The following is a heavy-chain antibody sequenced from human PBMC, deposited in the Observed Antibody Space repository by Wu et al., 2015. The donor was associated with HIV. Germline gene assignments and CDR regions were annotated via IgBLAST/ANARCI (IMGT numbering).Heavy chain of an antibody. CDR1: GGTFSSYA. Sequence: QVQLVQSGAEVKKPGSSVKVSCKASGGTFSSYAMNWVRQAPGQGLEWMGRIIPLFGTVNYAQKFQGRVTIIADESTNTGYMELSSLRSEDTAVYYCARALYNWNDGIDVYYGMDVWGQGTTVTVSS. CDR3: ARALYNWNDGIDVYYGMDV. V-gene: IGHV1-69*13. J-gene: IGHJ6*02. D-gene: IGHD1-1*01. CDR2: IIPLFGTV.